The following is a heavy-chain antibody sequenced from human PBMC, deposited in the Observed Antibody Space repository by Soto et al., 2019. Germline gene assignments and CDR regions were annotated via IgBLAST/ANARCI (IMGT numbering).Heavy chain of an antibody. Sequence: SLRLSCAASGFTFSSYAMSWVRQAPGKGLEWVSAISGSGGSTYYADSVKGRFTISRDNSKNTLYLQMNSLRAEDTAVYYCAKDRDCSSTSCYVPFDYWGQGTLVTVSS. D-gene: IGHD2-2*01. V-gene: IGHV3-23*01. CDR2: ISGSGGST. CDR3: AKDRDCSSTSCYVPFDY. CDR1: GFTFSSYA. J-gene: IGHJ4*02.